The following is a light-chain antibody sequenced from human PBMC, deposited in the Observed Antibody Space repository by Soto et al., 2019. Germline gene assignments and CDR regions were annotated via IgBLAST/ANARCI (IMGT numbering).Light chain of an antibody. CDR3: AAWDDSLNGYV. CDR1: SSNIGSNA. Sequence: QSVLIQPPSASGTPGQRVTISCSGSSSNIGSNAVNWYQQLPGTAPKLLIYSNDQRPSGVPDRFSGSKSGTSASLAISGLQSEDEADYYCAAWDDSLNGYVFATGTKVTVL. J-gene: IGLJ1*01. CDR2: SND. V-gene: IGLV1-44*01.